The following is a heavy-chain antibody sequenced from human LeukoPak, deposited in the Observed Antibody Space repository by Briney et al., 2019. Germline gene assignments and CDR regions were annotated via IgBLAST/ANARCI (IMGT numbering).Heavy chain of an antibody. Sequence: ASVKVSCKASGYTFSNYGISWVRQAPGQGLEWMGWIAVYNANTNYAQNLQDRVTMTTDTATSTAYMELRSLRSNDTAMYYCARDLAGLFDYWGQGTLVTVSS. V-gene: IGHV1-18*01. CDR2: IAVYNANT. D-gene: IGHD2-21*01. CDR1: GYTFSNYG. CDR3: ARDLAGLFDY. J-gene: IGHJ4*02.